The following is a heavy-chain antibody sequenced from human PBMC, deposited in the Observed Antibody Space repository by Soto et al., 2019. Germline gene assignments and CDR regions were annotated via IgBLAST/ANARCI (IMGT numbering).Heavy chain of an antibody. V-gene: IGHV4-4*02. CDR1: GGSISSSNW. CDR2: IYHSGST. D-gene: IGHD4-17*01. J-gene: IGHJ4*02. CDR3: ARFYGDYVLDY. Sequence: QVQLQESGPGLVKPSGTLSLTCAVSGGSISSSNWWSWARQPPGKGLEWIGEIYHSGSTNYNPSHKRRVTVSVDKHQNQFSLKLSSVTDADTAVYYCARFYGDYVLDYWGQGTLVTVSS.